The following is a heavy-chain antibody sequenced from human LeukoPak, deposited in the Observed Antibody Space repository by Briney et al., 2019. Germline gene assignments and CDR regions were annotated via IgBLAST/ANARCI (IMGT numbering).Heavy chain of an antibody. CDR1: GGSISSYY. Sequence: SETLSLTCTVSGGSISSYYWSWIRRPAGKGLGWIGRIYTSGSTNYNPSLKSRVTMSVDTSKNQFSLKLSSVTAADTAVYYCARNVDRNWFDPWGQGTLVTVSS. D-gene: IGHD5-12*01. V-gene: IGHV4-4*07. J-gene: IGHJ5*02. CDR2: IYTSGST. CDR3: ARNVDRNWFDP.